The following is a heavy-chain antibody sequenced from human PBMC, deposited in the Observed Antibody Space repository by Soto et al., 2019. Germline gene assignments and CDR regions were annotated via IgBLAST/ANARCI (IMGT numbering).Heavy chain of an antibody. Sequence: ASVKVSCKASGYTFTSYGISWVRQAPGQGLEWMGWISAYNGNTNYAQKLQGRVTMTTDTSTSTAYMELRSLRSDDTAVYYCARDLESSGWYPAAFDIWGQGTMVTVSS. V-gene: IGHV1-18*01. CDR3: ARDLESSGWYPAAFDI. J-gene: IGHJ3*02. CDR2: ISAYNGNT. D-gene: IGHD6-19*01. CDR1: GYTFTSYG.